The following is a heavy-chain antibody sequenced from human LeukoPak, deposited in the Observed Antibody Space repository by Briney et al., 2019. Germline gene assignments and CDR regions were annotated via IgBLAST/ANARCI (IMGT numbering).Heavy chain of an antibody. CDR1: GGTFSSYA. V-gene: IGHV1-69*05. J-gene: IGHJ5*02. Sequence: ASVKVSCKASGGTFSSYAISWVRQAPGQGLGWMGGIIPIFGTANYAQKFQGRVTMARDTSTSTVYMELSSLRSEDTAVYYCAREKVSRTYYYDSSGANWFDPWGQGTLVTVSS. CDR3: AREKVSRTYYYDSSGANWFDP. D-gene: IGHD3-22*01. CDR2: IIPIFGTA.